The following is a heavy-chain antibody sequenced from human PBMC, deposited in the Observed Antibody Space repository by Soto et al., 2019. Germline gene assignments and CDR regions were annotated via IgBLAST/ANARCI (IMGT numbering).Heavy chain of an antibody. CDR3: ARGKSIGYKFGPQTIFYYGMDV. J-gene: IGHJ6*02. CDR1: CWSRSDLC. CDR2: IHPSGST. Sequence: YVTMPVTRAFLCWSRSDLCCPRVLPSTGKGLEWIGEIHPSGSTDSSASLKSRVTLSLDTSTSQFSLQVTSVTAADTGVYYCARGKSIGYKFGPQTIFYYGMDVWGQGTIVTVS. D-gene: IGHD5-18*01. V-gene: IGHV4-34*01.